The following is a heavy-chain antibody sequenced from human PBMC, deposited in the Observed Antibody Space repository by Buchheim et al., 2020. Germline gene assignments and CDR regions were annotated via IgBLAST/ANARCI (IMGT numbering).Heavy chain of an antibody. D-gene: IGHD1-1*01. CDR3: TRERSYDTGRGLEY. CDR2: INSSGCDS. V-gene: IGHV3-48*03. CDR1: GFTFSDYE. J-gene: IGHJ4*02. Sequence: EVQLVESGGGLVQPGGSLTLSCAGSGFTFSDYEMNWVRQAPGKGLEWISYINSSGCDSDYSDSVRGRFTISRDNTKNSMFLQMNSLSAEDTAVYYCTRERSYDTGRGLEYWGQGTL.